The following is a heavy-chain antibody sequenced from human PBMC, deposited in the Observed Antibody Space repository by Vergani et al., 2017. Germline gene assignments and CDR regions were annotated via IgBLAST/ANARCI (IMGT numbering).Heavy chain of an antibody. J-gene: IGHJ3*02. CDR2: ISYDGSNK. D-gene: IGHD2-15*01. Sequence: VQLLESGGGLVQPGGSLRLSCAASGFTFSSYAMHWVRQAPGKGLEWVAVISYDGSNKYYADSVKGRFTISRDNSKNTLYLQMNSLRAEDTAVYYCAREGEEIVVVVAAQGDAFDIWGQGTMVTVSS. V-gene: IGHV3-30-3*01. CDR1: GFTFSSYA. CDR3: AREGEEIVVVVAAQGDAFDI.